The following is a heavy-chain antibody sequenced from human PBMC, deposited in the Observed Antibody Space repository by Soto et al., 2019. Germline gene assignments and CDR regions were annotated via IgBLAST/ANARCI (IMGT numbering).Heavy chain of an antibody. D-gene: IGHD1-20*01. CDR3: ATSQKGYNWNYFDH. CDR2: VFYTGFT. CDR1: FVSISGSYYY. V-gene: IGHV4-39*01. Sequence: SYTLSLTFAFSFVSISGSYYYWGWLRQSPGKGPEWIGSVFYTGFTSYNPSLESRVSVSVDTSKNQFSLKVSGVSAADTAVYYCATSQKGYNWNYFDHWGQGALVTVSS. J-gene: IGHJ4*02.